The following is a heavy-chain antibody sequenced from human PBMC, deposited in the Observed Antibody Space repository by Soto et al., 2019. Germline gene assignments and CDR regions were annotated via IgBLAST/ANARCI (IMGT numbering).Heavy chain of an antibody. CDR2: IYNSGST. CDR3: ARDRAFCSGRSCCSPPYYYYYMDV. CDR1: GVSISSSY. D-gene: IGHD2-15*01. Sequence: QVQLQESGPGLVKPSETLSLTCTVSGVSISSSYWRCIRQPPGKGLEWIGYIYNSGSTNYNPSLKSRVTISVDTSKHQVSLGLSSVTAADTAVYYCARDRAFCSGRSCCSPPYYYYYMDVWGKGTTVTVS. J-gene: IGHJ6*03. V-gene: IGHV4-59*01.